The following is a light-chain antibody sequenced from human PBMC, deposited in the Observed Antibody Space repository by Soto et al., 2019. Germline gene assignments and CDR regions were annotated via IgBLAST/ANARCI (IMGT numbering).Light chain of an antibody. CDR2: GDT. J-gene: IGLJ2*01. V-gene: IGLV1-40*01. CDR3: QSYDNSLSHVV. CDR1: SSNIGSFYD. Sequence: QSVLTQPPSVSGAPGQRVTIPCTGSSSNIGSFYDVHWYQQLPGTVPKLLIYGDTNRPSGVPDRFSGSKSGTSASLAITGLQPEDEADYYCQSYDNSLSHVVFGGGTKVTVL.